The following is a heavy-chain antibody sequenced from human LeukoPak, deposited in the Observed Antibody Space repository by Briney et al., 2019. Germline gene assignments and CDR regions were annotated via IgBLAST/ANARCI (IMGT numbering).Heavy chain of an antibody. V-gene: IGHV1-18*01. D-gene: IGHD3-22*01. CDR3: ARVFPNYYDSSGYPPSIYYYYYMDV. Sequence: ASVNVSCKSSGYTFTSYGISWVRQAPGQGHERMGLISAYNGDTNYAQKLQGRVTMTTDTSTSTAYMELRSLRSDDTAVYYCARVFPNYYDSSGYPPSIYYYYYMDVWGKGTAVTISS. CDR2: ISAYNGDT. J-gene: IGHJ6*03. CDR1: GYTFTSYG.